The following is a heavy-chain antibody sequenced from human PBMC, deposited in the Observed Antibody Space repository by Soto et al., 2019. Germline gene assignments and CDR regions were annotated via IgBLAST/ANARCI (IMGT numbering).Heavy chain of an antibody. CDR1: GFTFSNYW. CDR3: ARERPSGLVDLDY. V-gene: IGHV3-7*01. Sequence: EVQLVESGGGLFQPGGSLRLSCAASGFTFSNYWMSWVRQAPGKGLEWLANIKEDGRETNYVDSVKGRFTISRDNAKNSVYLQIHSLRAEDTAVFYCARERPSGLVDLDYWGQGTLVTVSS. CDR2: IKEDGRET. J-gene: IGHJ4*02. D-gene: IGHD3-9*01.